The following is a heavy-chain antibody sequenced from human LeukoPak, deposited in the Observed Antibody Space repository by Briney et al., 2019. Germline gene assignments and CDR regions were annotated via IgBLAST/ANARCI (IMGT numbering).Heavy chain of an antibody. J-gene: IGHJ4*02. D-gene: IGHD5-18*01. CDR1: GGAFSGYY. CDR3: ARVKGVDTASVAY. CDR2: INHSGST. V-gene: IGHV4-34*01. Sequence: SETLSLTCAVYGGAFSGYYWSWIRQPPGKWLEWIGEINHSGSTNYNPSLKSRVTISVDTSKNQFSLKLSSVTAADTAVYYCARVKGVDTASVAYWGQGTLVTVSS.